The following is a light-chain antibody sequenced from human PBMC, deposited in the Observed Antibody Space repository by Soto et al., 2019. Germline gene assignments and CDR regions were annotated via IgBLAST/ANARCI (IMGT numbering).Light chain of an antibody. CDR2: DAS. CDR3: QQYATSPLT. Sequence: EIVMTQSPATLSVSPGERATLSCRASLSVSRNLAWYQQKPGQAPRLLIFDASTRATGIPARFSGSGSGTEFTLTITSLQSEDFAVYYCQQYATSPLTFGGGTKVDIK. V-gene: IGKV3-15*01. J-gene: IGKJ4*01. CDR1: LSVSRN.